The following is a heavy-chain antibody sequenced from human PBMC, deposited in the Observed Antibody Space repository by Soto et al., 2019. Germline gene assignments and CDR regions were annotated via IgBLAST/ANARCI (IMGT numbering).Heavy chain of an antibody. CDR1: GFSLTTSGVG. CDR2: IYWDDDK. V-gene: IGHV2-5*02. Sequence: QITLNESGPTVVRPTETLTLTCRFSGFSLTTSGVGVGWIRQSPGKAPEWLALIYWDDDKLYSASLKSRLPIAKDHSNNQVVLTVSDLDPTDTATYYCAHRVLRTVFGLVTTTAIYFDFWGQGTPVAVSS. J-gene: IGHJ4*02. CDR3: AHRVLRTVFGLVTTTAIYFDF. D-gene: IGHD3-3*01.